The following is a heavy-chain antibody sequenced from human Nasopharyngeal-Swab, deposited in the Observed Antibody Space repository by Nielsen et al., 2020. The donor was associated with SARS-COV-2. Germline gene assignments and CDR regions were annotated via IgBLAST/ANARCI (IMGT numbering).Heavy chain of an antibody. Sequence: WVRQAPGQGPEWMGIINPSDGRTSYAQKFQGRVTMTRDTSTSTVYMELSSLRSEDTAVYYCARDLGYGDYGGGFDYWGQGTLVTVSS. CDR2: INPSDGRT. D-gene: IGHD4-17*01. CDR3: ARDLGYGDYGGGFDY. J-gene: IGHJ4*02. V-gene: IGHV1-46*01.